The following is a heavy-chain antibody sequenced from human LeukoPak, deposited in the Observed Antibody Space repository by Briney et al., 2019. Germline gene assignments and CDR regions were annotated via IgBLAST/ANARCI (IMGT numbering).Heavy chain of an antibody. J-gene: IGHJ6*03. V-gene: IGHV4-34*01. CDR3: ASIRVAGTYYYYYMDV. CDR2: INHSGST. D-gene: IGHD6-19*01. Sequence: SETLSLTCAVYGGSFSGYYWSWIRQPPGKGLEWIGEINHSGSTNYNPSLMSRVTISVDTSKNQFSLKLSSVTAADTAVYYCASIRVAGTYYYYYMDVWGKGTTITVSS. CDR1: GGSFSGYY.